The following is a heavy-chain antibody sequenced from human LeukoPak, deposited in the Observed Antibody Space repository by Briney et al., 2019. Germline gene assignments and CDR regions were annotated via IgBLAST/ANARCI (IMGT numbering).Heavy chain of an antibody. J-gene: IGHJ4*02. Sequence: ASVKVSCKASGYTFTGYYMHWVRQAPGQGLEWMRWINPNSGGTNYAQKFQGRVTMTRDTSISTAYMELSRLRSDDTAVYYCARGPKKYCTNGVCYFDYWGQGTLVTVSS. D-gene: IGHD2-8*01. V-gene: IGHV1-2*02. CDR2: INPNSGGT. CDR1: GYTFTGYY. CDR3: ARGPKKYCTNGVCYFDY.